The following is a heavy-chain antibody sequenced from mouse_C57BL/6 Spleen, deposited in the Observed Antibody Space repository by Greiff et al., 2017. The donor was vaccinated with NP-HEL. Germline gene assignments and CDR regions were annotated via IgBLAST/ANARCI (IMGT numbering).Heavy chain of an antibody. D-gene: IGHD2-12*01. CDR2: IDPSDSYT. V-gene: IGHV1-50*01. J-gene: IGHJ2*01. CDR3: ARYRDFGY. Sequence: VQLQQPGAELVKPGASVKLSCKASGYTFTSYWMQWVKQRPGPGLEWIGEIDPSDSYTNYNQKFQGKATLTVDTSSSTAYMQLSSLASEDSAVYYCARYRDFGYWGQGTTLTVSS. CDR1: GYTFTSYW.